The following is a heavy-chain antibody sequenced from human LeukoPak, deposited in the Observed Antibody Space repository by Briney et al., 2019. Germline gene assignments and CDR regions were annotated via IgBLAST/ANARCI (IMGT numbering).Heavy chain of an antibody. CDR1: GLTFSSYS. CDR2: ISSSSSYI. D-gene: IGHD6-13*01. Sequence: GGSLRLSCAASGLTFSSYSMNWVRQAPGKGLKWVSSISSSSSYIYYADSVKGRFTISRDNAKNSLYLQMNSLRAEDTAVYYCARVGGKAPEIYYFDYWGQGTLVTVSS. CDR3: ARVGGKAPEIYYFDY. V-gene: IGHV3-21*01. J-gene: IGHJ4*02.